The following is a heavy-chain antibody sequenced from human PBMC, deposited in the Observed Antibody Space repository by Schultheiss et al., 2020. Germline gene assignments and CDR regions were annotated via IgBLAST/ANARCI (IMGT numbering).Heavy chain of an antibody. CDR2: IYHSGGT. Sequence: SETLSLTCGVSGDSISSDGYSWSWTRQPPGKGLEWIGYIYHSGGTYYNPSFKSRVTMSVDRSKNQFSLKLNSVTAADTAVYYCARGPMALGGLDYWGQGTLVTVSS. V-gene: IGHV4-30-2*01. CDR3: ARGPMALGGLDY. D-gene: IGHD3-10*01. J-gene: IGHJ4*02. CDR1: GDSISSDGYS.